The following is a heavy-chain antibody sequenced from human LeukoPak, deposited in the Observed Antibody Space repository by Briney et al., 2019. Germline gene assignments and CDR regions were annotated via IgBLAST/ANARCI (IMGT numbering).Heavy chain of an antibody. J-gene: IGHJ4*02. D-gene: IGHD2-21*02. CDR1: GFSITDSS. CDR2: IRNKASAYAT. CDR3: TANGDNSDF. Sequence: GGSLSLSCAASGFSITDSSVHWVRQASGQGLEWLCRIRNKASAYATADAAPVRGRFNISTDDSKHTAYLQMNSLKTDDTAVYYCTANGDNSDFWGQGTLVTLSS. V-gene: IGHV3-73*01.